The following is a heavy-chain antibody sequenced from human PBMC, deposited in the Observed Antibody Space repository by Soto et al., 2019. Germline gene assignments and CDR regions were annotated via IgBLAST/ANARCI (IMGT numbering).Heavy chain of an antibody. V-gene: IGHV1-24*01. CDR2: FDPEDGET. CDR1: GYTLTELS. J-gene: IGHJ1*01. Sequence: GASVKVSCKVSGYTLTELSMHWVRQAPGKGLEWMGGFDPEDGETIYAQKFQGRVTMTEDTSTDTAYMELSSLRSEDTAVYYCATTPPRIAAAGYAEYFQHWGQGTLVTVSS. CDR3: ATTPPRIAAAGYAEYFQH. D-gene: IGHD6-13*01.